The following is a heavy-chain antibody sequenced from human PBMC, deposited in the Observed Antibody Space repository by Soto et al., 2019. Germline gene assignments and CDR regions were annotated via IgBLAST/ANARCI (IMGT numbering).Heavy chain of an antibody. CDR3: ARDFDWLDYFDY. J-gene: IGHJ4*02. D-gene: IGHD3-9*01. V-gene: IGHV1-18*01. CDR1: GYTFASYA. Sequence: ASVKVSCKASGYTFASYAISWMRQAPGQGLEWMGWISAYNGNTNYAQKLQGRVTMTTDTSTSTAYMELRSLRSDDTAVYYCARDFDWLDYFDYWGQGTLVTVSS. CDR2: ISAYNGNT.